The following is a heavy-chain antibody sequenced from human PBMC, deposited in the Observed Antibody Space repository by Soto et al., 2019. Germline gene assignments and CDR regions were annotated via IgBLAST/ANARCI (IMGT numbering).Heavy chain of an antibody. Sequence: SETLSLTCTVSGCSISSGGYYWSWIRQHPGKGLEWIGYIYYSGSTYYNPSLKSRVTISVDTSKNQFSLKLSPVTAADTAVYYCARQITMVRGVPGGWFDPWGQGALVTVSS. CDR2: IYYSGST. CDR1: GCSISSGGYY. CDR3: ARQITMVRGVPGGWFDP. J-gene: IGHJ5*02. V-gene: IGHV4-31*03. D-gene: IGHD3-10*01.